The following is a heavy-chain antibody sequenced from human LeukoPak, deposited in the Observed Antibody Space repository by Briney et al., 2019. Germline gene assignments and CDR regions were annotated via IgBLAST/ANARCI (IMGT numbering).Heavy chain of an antibody. V-gene: IGHV3-21*01. J-gene: IGHJ2*01. Sequence: GGSLRHSCAASGFTFSSYSMNWVRQAPGKGLEWVSSISSSSSYIYYADSVKGRFTISRDNAKNSLYLQMNSLRAEDTAVYYCASQLVLRFLEWFPEYFYLWHRGTLVTVSS. CDR2: ISSSSSYI. CDR3: ASQLVLRFLEWFPEYFYL. CDR1: GFTFSSYS. D-gene: IGHD3-3*01.